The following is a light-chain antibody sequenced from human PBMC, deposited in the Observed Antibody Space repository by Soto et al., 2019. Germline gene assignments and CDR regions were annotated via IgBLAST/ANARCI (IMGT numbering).Light chain of an antibody. CDR2: EVS. CDR3: SSYTTISTLEV. Sequence: QSVLTQPASVSGSPGQSITISCTGTSSDVGGYNYVSWYQQHPGKAPKLMIYEVSNRPSGVSNRFSGSKSRNTASLTISGLQAEDEADYYCSSYTTISTLEVFGGGTKLTVL. J-gene: IGLJ3*02. CDR1: SSDVGGYNY. V-gene: IGLV2-14*01.